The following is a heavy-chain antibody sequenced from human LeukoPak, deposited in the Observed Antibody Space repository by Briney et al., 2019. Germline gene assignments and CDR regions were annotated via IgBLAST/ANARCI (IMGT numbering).Heavy chain of an antibody. Sequence: GASVKVSCKAFGYTFTGYWMHWVRQAPGQGLEWMGKIDPSGGSTRYAQKFQGRVNMTRDISTSTAYMELRSLRSDDTAVYYCASWLRGVIGAFDIWGQGTMVTVSS. J-gene: IGHJ3*02. V-gene: IGHV1-46*01. CDR1: GYTFTGYW. CDR3: ASWLRGVIGAFDI. D-gene: IGHD3-10*01. CDR2: IDPSGGST.